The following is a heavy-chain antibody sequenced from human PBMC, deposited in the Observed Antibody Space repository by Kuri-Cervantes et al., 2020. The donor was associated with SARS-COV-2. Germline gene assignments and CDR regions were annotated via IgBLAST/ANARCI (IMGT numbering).Heavy chain of an antibody. CDR3: AKDLSGSYYFDY. CDR2: IYSGGST. D-gene: IGHD1-26*01. J-gene: IGHJ4*02. V-gene: IGHV3-53*01. Sequence: GESLKISCAASGFTVSSNYMSWVRQAPGKGLEWVSVIYSGGSTYYADSVKGRFTISRDNSKNTLYLQMNSLRAEDAAVYYCAKDLSGSYYFDYWGQGTLVTAPQ. CDR1: GFTVSSNY.